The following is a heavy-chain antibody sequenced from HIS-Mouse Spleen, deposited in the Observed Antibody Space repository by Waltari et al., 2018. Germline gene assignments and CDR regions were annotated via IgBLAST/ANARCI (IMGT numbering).Heavy chain of an antibody. Sequence: QITLKESGPTLVKPTQTLTLTCTFSGFSLSTSGVGVGWIRQPPGKALEWLALIYWDDDKRYSPSLKSRLTNTKDTSKDQVVLTMTNLDPVDTAPYYCAHLQYSGSYKPFDYWGQGTLVTVSS. J-gene: IGHJ4*02. D-gene: IGHD1-26*01. CDR2: IYWDDDK. CDR3: AHLQYSGSYKPFDY. V-gene: IGHV2-5*02. CDR1: GFSLSTSGVG.